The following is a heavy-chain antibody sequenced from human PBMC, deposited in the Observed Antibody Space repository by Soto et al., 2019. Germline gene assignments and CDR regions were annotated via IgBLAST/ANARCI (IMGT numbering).Heavy chain of an antibody. Sequence: VHLQESGPGLVKPSETLSLTCSVSYDSITNYYWSWIRQSPGKGLEWLGYITYSGTSNYNPSLKSRLTMSVDTSKNQFSLKLTSVTAADTAVYYCARAKYYFDSGSHFFFDPRGQGTLVTVSS. J-gene: IGHJ5*02. CDR1: YDSITNYY. D-gene: IGHD3-10*01. V-gene: IGHV4-59*01. CDR3: ARAKYYFDSGSHFFFDP. CDR2: ITYSGTS.